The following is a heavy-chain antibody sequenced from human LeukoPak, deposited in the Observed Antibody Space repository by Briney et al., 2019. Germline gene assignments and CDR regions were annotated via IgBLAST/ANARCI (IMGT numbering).Heavy chain of an antibody. V-gene: IGHV1-2*06. J-gene: IGHJ4*02. D-gene: IGHD2-15*01. CDR3: AGGDGEAAPPGGY. CDR1: GYTFTGYY. Sequence: GASVKVSCKASGYTFTGYYMHWVRQAPGQGLGWMGRINPNSGGTNYAQKFQGRVTMTRDTSISTAYMELSRLISDDTAVYYCAGGDGEAAPPGGYWGQGTLVTVSS. CDR2: INPNSGGT.